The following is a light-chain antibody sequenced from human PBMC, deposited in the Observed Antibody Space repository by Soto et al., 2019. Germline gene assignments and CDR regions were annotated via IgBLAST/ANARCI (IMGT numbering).Light chain of an antibody. CDR3: HQYDDGPYT. V-gene: IGKV3-20*01. J-gene: IGKJ2*01. CDR2: GTS. CDR1: QSVTSNY. Sequence: EIVLTQSPGTLSLSPGEKATRSCRASQSVTSNYLAWYQQKPGQAPRLLIYGTSSRATGIPDRFSGSGSGTEFTLTISSLQSEDFAVYYCHQYDDGPYTFGQGTKVDIK.